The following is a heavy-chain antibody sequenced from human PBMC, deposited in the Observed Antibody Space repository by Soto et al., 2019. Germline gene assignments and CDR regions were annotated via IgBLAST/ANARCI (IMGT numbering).Heavy chain of an antibody. V-gene: IGHV3-30*18. CDR1: GFTFSSYG. Sequence: GGSLRLSCAASGFTFSSYGMHWVRQAPGKGLEWVAVISYDGSNKYYADSVKGRFTISRDNSKNTMYLQMNSLRAEDTAVYYCAKDRDAMVFDYWGQGTLVTVSS. CDR2: ISYDGSNK. D-gene: IGHD5-18*01. J-gene: IGHJ4*02. CDR3: AKDRDAMVFDY.